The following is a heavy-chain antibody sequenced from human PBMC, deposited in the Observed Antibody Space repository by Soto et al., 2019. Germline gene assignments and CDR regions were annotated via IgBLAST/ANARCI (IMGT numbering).Heavy chain of an antibody. V-gene: IGHV4-34*01. CDR1: GGSFSGYY. CDR2: INHSGST. Sequence: SETLSLTCAVYGGSFSGYYWSWIRQPPGDGLEWIGEINHSGSTNYNPSLKSRVTISVDTSKNQFSLKLSSVTAADTAVYYCARGPVLMITCGGVIAKKAYGMDVWGQGTTVTVSS. CDR3: ARGPVLMITCGGVIAKKAYGMDV. D-gene: IGHD3-16*02. J-gene: IGHJ6*02.